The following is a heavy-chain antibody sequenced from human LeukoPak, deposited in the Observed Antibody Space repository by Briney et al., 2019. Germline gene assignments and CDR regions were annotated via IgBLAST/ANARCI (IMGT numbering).Heavy chain of an antibody. CDR2: INQAGSEE. CDR3: AIASGGRGGLDY. D-gene: IGHD2-21*01. CDR1: GFTFSNYW. V-gene: IGHV3-7*03. Sequence: GGSLRLSCAASGFTFSNYWMSWVRQAPGKGLEWVANINQAGSEEYYVDSVEGRFTISRDNAKNSLYLQLNSLRAEDTAVYYCAIASGGRGGLDYWGQGTLVTVSP. J-gene: IGHJ4*02.